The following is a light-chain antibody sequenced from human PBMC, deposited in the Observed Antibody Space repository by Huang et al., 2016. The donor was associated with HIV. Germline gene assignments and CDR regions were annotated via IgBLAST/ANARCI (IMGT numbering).Light chain of an antibody. CDR2: GAS. CDR1: QSVGSK. Sequence: IVLTQPPATLSVSPGERATLSCRASQSVGSKLAWYQQKPGQAPRLLLYGASTRAPDVPARFSGSGSGTDFTLTISSLQSEDFAVYFCQQYNDWPPELSFGGGTKVEI. CDR3: QQYNDWPPELS. V-gene: IGKV3-15*01. J-gene: IGKJ4*01.